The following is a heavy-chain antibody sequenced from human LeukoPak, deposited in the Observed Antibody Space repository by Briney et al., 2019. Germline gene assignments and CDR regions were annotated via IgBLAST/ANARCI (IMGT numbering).Heavy chain of an antibody. J-gene: IGHJ4*02. Sequence: GGSLRLSCAASGFTFDDYAMHWVRQAPGKGLEWVSSISSSSSYIYYADSVKGRFTISRDNAKNSLYLQMNSLRAEDTAVYYCASRRMVRGVIQADYWGQGTLVTASS. CDR3: ASRRMVRGVIQADY. CDR1: GFTFDDYA. D-gene: IGHD3-10*01. CDR2: ISSSSSYI. V-gene: IGHV3-21*01.